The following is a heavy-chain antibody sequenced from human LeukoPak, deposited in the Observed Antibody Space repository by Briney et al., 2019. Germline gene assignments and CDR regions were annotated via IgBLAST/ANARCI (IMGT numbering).Heavy chain of an antibody. V-gene: IGHV4-59*01. CDR1: GGSISSYY. J-gene: IGHJ4*02. CDR2: IYYSGST. CDR3: ARITYYYGSSPGSFDY. D-gene: IGHD3-22*01. Sequence: SETLSLTCTVSGGSISSYYWSWIRQPPGKGLEWIGYIYYSGSTNYNPSLKSRVTISVDTSKNQFSLKLSSVTAADTAVYYCARITYYYGSSPGSFDYWGQGTLVTVSS.